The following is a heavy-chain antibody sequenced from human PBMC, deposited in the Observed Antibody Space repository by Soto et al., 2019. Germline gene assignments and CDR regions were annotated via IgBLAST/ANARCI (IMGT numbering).Heavy chain of an antibody. CDR3: AKGVPGIAVAGTGYFQH. CDR2: IPYSGGST. CDR1: GFTFNSYA. Sequence: GGSLRLSCAASGFTFNSYAMTWVRQALGKGLEWVSSIPYSGGSTYYADSVKGRFTISRDNSKKTVYLQMNSLRAEDTAVYYCAKGVPGIAVAGTGYFQHWGQGTLVTVSS. J-gene: IGHJ1*01. D-gene: IGHD6-19*01. V-gene: IGHV3-23*01.